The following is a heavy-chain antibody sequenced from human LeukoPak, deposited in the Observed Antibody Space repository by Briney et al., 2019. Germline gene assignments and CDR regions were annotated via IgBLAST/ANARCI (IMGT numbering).Heavy chain of an antibody. J-gene: IGHJ4*02. CDR1: GFTFSSYA. V-gene: IGHV3-64*01. CDR2: ISSNGGST. CDR3: ARDPARGGY. Sequence: GGSLRLSCAASGFTFSSYAMHWVRQAPGKGLEYVSAISSNGGSTYYANSVKGRFTISRDNAKNSLYLQMNSLRAEDTAVYYCARDPARGGYWGQGTLVTVSS. D-gene: IGHD3-16*01.